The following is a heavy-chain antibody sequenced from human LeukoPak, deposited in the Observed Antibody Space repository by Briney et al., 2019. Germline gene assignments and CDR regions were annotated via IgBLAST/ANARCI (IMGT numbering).Heavy chain of an antibody. V-gene: IGHV3-30*18. D-gene: IGHD2-2*01. CDR3: AKDQQVGAAAYYFDS. Sequence: PGGSLRLSCAASGFTFSCYGLHWVRQAPGKGLEWVAVIANDGKDKKYADSVKGRFTISRDNSKSTLYLQMNSLRAEDTAVYYCAKDQQVGAAAYYFDSWGQGTLVTVSS. J-gene: IGHJ4*02. CDR1: GFTFSCYG. CDR2: IANDGKDK.